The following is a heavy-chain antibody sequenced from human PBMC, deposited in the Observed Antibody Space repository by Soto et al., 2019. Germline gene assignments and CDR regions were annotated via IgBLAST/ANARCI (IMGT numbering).Heavy chain of an antibody. D-gene: IGHD2-15*01. V-gene: IGHV3-23*05. CDR1: GFTFSSSA. CDR3: TKPIGYCSDGSCYFDS. J-gene: IGHJ4*02. Sequence: GGSRRLSCAASGFTFSSSAMSWVRQAPGKGLEWVSAISTSGHNTVYADSVKGRFTFSRDNAKNTLYLQMNSLRAEDTAIYYCTKPIGYCSDGSCYFDSWGQGTLVTVSS. CDR2: ISTSGHNT.